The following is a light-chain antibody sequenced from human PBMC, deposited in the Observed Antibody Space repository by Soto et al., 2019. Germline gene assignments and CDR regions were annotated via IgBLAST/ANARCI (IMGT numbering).Light chain of an antibody. Sequence: QSVLTQPPSVSGAPGQRVTISCTGSSSNIGAGYDVHWYQQLPGTAPKLLIYGNSNRPSGVPDRFSGSKSGTSASLAITGLQAEHEADYYCQFYDSSLSGYVFGGGTKLTVL. CDR3: QFYDSSLSGYV. V-gene: IGLV1-40*01. CDR1: SSNIGAGYD. J-gene: IGLJ2*01. CDR2: GNS.